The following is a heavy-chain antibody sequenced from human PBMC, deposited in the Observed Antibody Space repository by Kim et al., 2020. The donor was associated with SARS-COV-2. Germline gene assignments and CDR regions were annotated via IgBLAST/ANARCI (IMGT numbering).Heavy chain of an antibody. J-gene: IGHJ4*02. V-gene: IGHV3-30*04. CDR3: AREGTGGWYTPLED. CDR2: ISYDGIGK. CDR1: GFTFGSYA. D-gene: IGHD6-19*01. Sequence: GGSLRLSCAASGFTFGSYAMHWVRQAPGKGLEWVAVISYDGIGKYYADSVKGRFSISRDNSYNTLYLQMSSLRIEDTAVYYCAREGTGGWYTPLEDWGQGILVTVSS.